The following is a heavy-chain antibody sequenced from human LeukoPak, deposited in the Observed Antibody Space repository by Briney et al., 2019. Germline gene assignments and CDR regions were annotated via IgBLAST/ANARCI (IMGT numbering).Heavy chain of an antibody. Sequence: GGSLRLSCAASGFTFDDYAMHWVRQAPGKGLEWVSGISWNSGSIGYADSVKGRFTISRDNAKNSLYLQMNSLRAEDTAIYYCAIFGLAVTEFFDYWGQGTLVTVSS. D-gene: IGHD6-19*01. J-gene: IGHJ4*02. CDR1: GFTFDDYA. V-gene: IGHV3-9*01. CDR2: ISWNSGSI. CDR3: AIFGLAVTEFFDY.